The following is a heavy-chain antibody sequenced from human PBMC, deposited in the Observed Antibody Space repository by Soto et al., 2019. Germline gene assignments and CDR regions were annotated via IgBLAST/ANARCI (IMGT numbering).Heavy chain of an antibody. CDR3: ARDTLEVVVADYYFDY. J-gene: IGHJ4*02. Sequence: GVSLRLSCSASGFTFSSYAMHWVRQAPGKGLEWVAVISYDGSNKYYADSVKGRFTISRDNSKNTLYLQMNSLRAEETAVYYCARDTLEVVVADYYFDYWGQGT. CDR2: ISYDGSNK. CDR1: GFTFSSYA. V-gene: IGHV3-30-3*01. D-gene: IGHD2-15*01.